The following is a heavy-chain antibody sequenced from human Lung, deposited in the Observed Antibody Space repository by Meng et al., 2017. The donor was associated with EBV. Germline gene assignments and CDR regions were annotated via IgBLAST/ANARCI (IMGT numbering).Heavy chain of an antibody. J-gene: IGHJ4*02. Sequence: VHLQQWGAGLLKPSGTLSPTCAVYGGSLSGYYWSWIRQPPGKGLEWIGEINHSGSTNYNPSLKSRVTISVDTSKNQFSLKLSSVTAADTAVYYCARGRIIGDSSGYTDYWGQGTLVTVSS. CDR1: GGSLSGYY. CDR2: INHSGST. V-gene: IGHV4-34*01. CDR3: ARGRIIGDSSGYTDY. D-gene: IGHD3-22*01.